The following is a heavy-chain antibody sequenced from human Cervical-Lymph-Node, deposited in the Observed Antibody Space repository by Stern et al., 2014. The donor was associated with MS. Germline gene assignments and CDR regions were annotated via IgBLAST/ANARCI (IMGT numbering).Heavy chain of an antibody. CDR1: GGSISSAY. CDR2: LYYGGSGST. CDR3: ARSGYSYGYDH. V-gene: IGHV4-59*12. J-gene: IGHJ5*02. D-gene: IGHD5-18*01. Sequence: QVQLQESGPGLVKPSETLSLTCTVSGGSISSAYWSWIRQPPGKGLEYIGYLYYGGSGSTNYNPSLGSRVTIAVDSSKNQFSLKLSSVTAADTAVYYCARSGYSYGYDHWGQGILVAVSS.